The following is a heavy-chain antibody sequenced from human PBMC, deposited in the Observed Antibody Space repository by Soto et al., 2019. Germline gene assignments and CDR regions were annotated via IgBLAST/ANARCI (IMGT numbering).Heavy chain of an antibody. CDR1: GGSISSGGYY. J-gene: IGHJ4*02. CDR2: IYYSGST. Sequence: QVQLQESGPGLVKPSQTLSLTCTVSGGSISSGGYYWSWIRQHPGKGLEWIGYIYYSGSTYYNPSLKSRVTIAVDTSKNKVSLKLSSVTAADTAVYYCAGGMAVTTGGGNFDYWGQGTLVTVSS. CDR3: AGGMAVTTGGGNFDY. V-gene: IGHV4-31*03. D-gene: IGHD4-17*01.